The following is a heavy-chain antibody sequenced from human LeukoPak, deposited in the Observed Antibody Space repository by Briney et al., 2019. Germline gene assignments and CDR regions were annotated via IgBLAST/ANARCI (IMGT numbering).Heavy chain of an antibody. Sequence: GGSLRLSCAASGFTFSSYGMSWVRQAPGKGLEWVAFIRYDGSNKYYADSVKGRFTVSRDNSKYTLYLQMNSLRPEDSAVHYCAKDGRGSGYFPDYWGQGTLVTVSS. CDR3: AKDGRGSGYFPDY. CDR1: GFTFSSYG. CDR2: IRYDGSNK. D-gene: IGHD3-22*01. J-gene: IGHJ4*02. V-gene: IGHV3-30*02.